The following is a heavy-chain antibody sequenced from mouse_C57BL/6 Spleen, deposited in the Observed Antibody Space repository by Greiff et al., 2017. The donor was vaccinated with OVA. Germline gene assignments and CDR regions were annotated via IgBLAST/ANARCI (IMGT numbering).Heavy chain of an antibody. CDR2: IDPSDSYT. Sequence: QVQLQQPGAELVMPGASVKLSCKASGYTFTSYWMHWVKQRPGQGLEWIGEIDPSDSYTNYNQKFKGKSTLTVDKSSSTAYMQLSSLTSEDSAVYYCARRYDYDTPNYAMDYWGQGTSVTVSS. J-gene: IGHJ4*01. V-gene: IGHV1-69*01. CDR1: GYTFTSYW. D-gene: IGHD2-4*01. CDR3: ARRYDYDTPNYAMDY.